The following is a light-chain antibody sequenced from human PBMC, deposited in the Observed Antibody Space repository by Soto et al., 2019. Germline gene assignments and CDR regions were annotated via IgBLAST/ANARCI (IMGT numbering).Light chain of an antibody. CDR1: QSVSSN. CDR3: QQYNNWPPT. V-gene: IGKV3-15*01. CDR2: GAS. Sequence: EIVMTQSPATLSVSPVERATFSCRASQSVSSNLAWYQQKPGQAPRLLIYGASTRATGIPARFSGSGSGTEFTLTISSLQSEDFAVYYCQQYNNWPPTFGQGTRLEI. J-gene: IGKJ5*01.